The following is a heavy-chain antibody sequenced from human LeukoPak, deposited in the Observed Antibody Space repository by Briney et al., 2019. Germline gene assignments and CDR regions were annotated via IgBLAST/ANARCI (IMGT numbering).Heavy chain of an antibody. CDR2: ISSGSRTI. V-gene: IGHV3-48*01. J-gene: IGHJ6*03. D-gene: IGHD4/OR15-4a*01. Sequence: PGGSLRLSCAASGFTFGSYSMNWVRQAPGKGLEWISYISSGSRTIYYADSVEGRFTVSRDNAKNSLYLQMRSLRAEDTAVYYCARGRQPRVRYYYYYMDVWGKGTTVTVSS. CDR1: GFTFGSYS. CDR3: ARGRQPRVRYYYYYMDV.